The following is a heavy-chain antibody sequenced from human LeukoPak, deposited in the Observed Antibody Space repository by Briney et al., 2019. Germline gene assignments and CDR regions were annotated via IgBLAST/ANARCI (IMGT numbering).Heavy chain of an antibody. J-gene: IGHJ4*02. CDR2: ISGSGGST. Sequence: ETLSLTCGVSDGSFTGYYWTWIRQPPGKGLEWVSAISGSGGSTSYADSVKGRFTISRDNSKNTLYLQMNSLRAEDTAVYYCAKDWQDYWGQGTLVTVSS. CDR1: DGSFTGYY. V-gene: IGHV3-23*01. CDR3: AKDWQDY.